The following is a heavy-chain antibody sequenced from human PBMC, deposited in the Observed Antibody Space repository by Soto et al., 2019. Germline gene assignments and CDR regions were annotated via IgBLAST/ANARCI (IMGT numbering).Heavy chain of an antibody. Sequence: SETLSLTCSVSDDSINSDKYYWGWIRQPPGKGLEWIGSIYYRGNAYYNPSLQTRVTISLDKSRSQFSLKLNSVTAADTAVYFCARLIRDASGSYRLDYWGRGTLVTVSS. D-gene: IGHD3-10*01. CDR1: DDSINSDKYY. V-gene: IGHV4-39*01. CDR3: ARLIRDASGSYRLDY. J-gene: IGHJ4*02. CDR2: IYYRGNA.